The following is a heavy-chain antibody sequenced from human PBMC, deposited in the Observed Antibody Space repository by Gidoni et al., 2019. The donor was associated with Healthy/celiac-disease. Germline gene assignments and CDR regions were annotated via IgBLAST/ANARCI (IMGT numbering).Heavy chain of an antibody. V-gene: IGHV3-21*01. D-gene: IGHD1-7*01. J-gene: IGHJ4*02. CDR1: GFTFSSYS. CDR2: ISSSSSYI. Sequence: EVQLVESGGGLVKPGGSLRLSCAASGFTFSSYSMNWVRQAPGKGLEWVSSISSSSSYIYYADSVKGRFTISRDNAKNSLYLQMNSLRAEDTAVYYCARVQKGSITGTIGYWGQGTLVTVSS. CDR3: ARVQKGSITGTIGY.